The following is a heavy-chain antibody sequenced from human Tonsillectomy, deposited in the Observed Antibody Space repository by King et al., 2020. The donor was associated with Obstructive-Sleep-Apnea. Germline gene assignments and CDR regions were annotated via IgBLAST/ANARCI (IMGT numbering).Heavy chain of an antibody. V-gene: IGHV1-2*02. CDR3: ARGEAVAGTFWPNWFAP. Sequence: QLVQSGAEVKKPGASVKVSCKASGYTFTGYYMHWVRQAPGQGLEWMGWINPNSGGTDYAQMFQGRVTMTTDTSTNTAYMELSLLRSDDMAVFYCARGEAVAGTFWPNWFAPWGQGTRVTVSS. CDR1: GYTFTGYY. D-gene: IGHD6-19*01. CDR2: INPNSGGT. J-gene: IGHJ5*02.